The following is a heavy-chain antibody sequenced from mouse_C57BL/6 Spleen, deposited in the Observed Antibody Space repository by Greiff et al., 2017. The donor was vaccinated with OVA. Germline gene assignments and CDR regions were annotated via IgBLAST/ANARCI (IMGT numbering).Heavy chain of an antibody. V-gene: IGHV5-17*01. D-gene: IGHD2-3*01. J-gene: IGHJ2*01. CDR2: ISSGSSTI. CDR1: GFTFSDYG. Sequence: DVHLVESGGGLVKPGGSLKLSCAASGFTFSDYGMHWVRQAPEKGLEWVAYISSGSSTIYYADTVKGRFTISRDNAKNTLFLQMTSLRSEDTAMYYCAKADGYYWGQGTTLTVSS. CDR3: AKADGYY.